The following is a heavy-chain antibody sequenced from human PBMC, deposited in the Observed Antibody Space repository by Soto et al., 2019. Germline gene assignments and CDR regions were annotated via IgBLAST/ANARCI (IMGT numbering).Heavy chain of an antibody. Sequence: ASVKVSCKASGYPFNAYYMHWVRQAPGQGPEWMGWVNPNNGETHYVQKFQGRVAMTGDLSISTAYMQLTRLTSDDTAVYYCARRPMWKQLVRDYGLNVWGQGTTVTVSS. CDR3: ARRPMWKQLVRDYGLNV. D-gene: IGHD6-13*01. CDR1: GYPFNAYY. J-gene: IGHJ6*02. V-gene: IGHV1-2*02. CDR2: VNPNNGET.